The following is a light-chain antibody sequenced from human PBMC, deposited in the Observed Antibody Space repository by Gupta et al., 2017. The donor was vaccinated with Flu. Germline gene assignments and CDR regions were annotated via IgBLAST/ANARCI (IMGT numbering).Light chain of an antibody. CDR2: DVS. Sequence: SALTPPASVSGSPGQSITSSCTGTSSDVGGYNYVSWYQQHPGTAPKLMMYDVSKRPSGVSKRFSGSKSGTTAYLTIAGLQAEDEADYDCNSYKSGRTVVLGGGTKLT. J-gene: IGLJ2*01. CDR3: NSYKSGRTVV. CDR1: SSDVGGYNY. V-gene: IGLV2-14*01.